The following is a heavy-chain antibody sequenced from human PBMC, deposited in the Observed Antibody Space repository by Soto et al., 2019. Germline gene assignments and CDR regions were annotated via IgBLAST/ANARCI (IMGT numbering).Heavy chain of an antibody. CDR1: GGSINSYY. CDR2: IYYRGGT. J-gene: IGHJ4*02. Sequence: SETLSLTCTVSGGSINSYYWSWIRQPPGKGLEWLGYIYYRGGTNYNPSLKSRVTISVDTSKNQFSLKLRSVTAADTAVYYCARHYDSSGYYSSSFDYWGQGTLVTVSS. CDR3: ARHYDSSGYYSSSFDY. V-gene: IGHV4-59*01. D-gene: IGHD3-22*01.